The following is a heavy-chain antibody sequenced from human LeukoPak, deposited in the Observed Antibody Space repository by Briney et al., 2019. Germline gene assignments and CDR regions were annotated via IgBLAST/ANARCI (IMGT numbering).Heavy chain of an antibody. J-gene: IGHJ4*02. CDR2: ICPGDSRP. Sequence: GESLKISCQGPGYSFTTYCVGWVRQMPGKGLEWEAVICPGDSRPRYSPSFQGQVTTSADKSINTAYLQWSSLQASDTAMYYCASTTYNSGTKYYFDYWGQGTLVTVSS. CDR1: GYSFTTYC. D-gene: IGHD3-10*01. CDR3: ASTTYNSGTKYYFDY. V-gene: IGHV5-51*01.